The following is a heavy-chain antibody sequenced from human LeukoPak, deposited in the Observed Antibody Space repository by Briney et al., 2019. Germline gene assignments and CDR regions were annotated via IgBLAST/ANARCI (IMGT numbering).Heavy chain of an antibody. J-gene: IGHJ4*02. CDR2: ISSSSSYI. CDR3: ARDTPRSFGRYFDWLLTPAFDY. D-gene: IGHD3-9*01. CDR1: GFTFSSYS. V-gene: IGHV3-21*01. Sequence: PGGSLRLSCAASGFTFSSYSMNWVRQAPGKGLGWVSSISSSSSYIYYADSVKGRFTISRDNAKNSLYLQMNSLRAEDTAVYYCARDTPRSFGRYFDWLLTPAFDYWAREPWSPSPQ.